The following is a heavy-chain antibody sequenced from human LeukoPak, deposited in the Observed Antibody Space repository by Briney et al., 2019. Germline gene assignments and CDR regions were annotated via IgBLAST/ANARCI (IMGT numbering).Heavy chain of an antibody. Sequence: HPGGTLRFSCAASGFTFSNYEMDWLRHAPGKGLKGFSYISSSSTKIYYADSVKGRFIVSRDNAKSTTYLQMNSLRVEDTALYYCARGGREELDYWGQGSLVSVSS. CDR1: GFTFSNYE. J-gene: IGHJ4*02. D-gene: IGHD1-7*01. CDR3: ARGGREELDY. V-gene: IGHV3-48*03. CDR2: ISSSSTKI.